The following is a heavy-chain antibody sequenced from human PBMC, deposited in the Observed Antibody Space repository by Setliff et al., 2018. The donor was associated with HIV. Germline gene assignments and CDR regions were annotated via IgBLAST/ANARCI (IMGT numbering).Heavy chain of an antibody. CDR3: ARAGAEVTSHFDW. V-gene: IGHV1-18*01. Sequence: ASVKVSCKSSGYTFSNFGVSWVRQAPGQGLEWLGYINGYSGKTHFSPRLQGRVTMTTDTSTSTAYMELRSLRSDDTAVYYCARAGAEVTSHFDWWGQGTLVTVSS. CDR1: GYTFSNFG. CDR2: INGYSGKT. D-gene: IGHD2-21*02. J-gene: IGHJ4*02.